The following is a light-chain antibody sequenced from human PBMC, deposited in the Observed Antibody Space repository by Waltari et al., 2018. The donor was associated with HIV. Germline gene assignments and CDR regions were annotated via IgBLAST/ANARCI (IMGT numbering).Light chain of an antibody. CDR3: CSYTGSTTWV. CDR1: SSDFGSYNV. V-gene: IGLV2-23*01. J-gene: IGLJ3*02. CDR2: EDN. Sequence: QSALTQPASVSGSPGQSITISCTGTSSDFGSYNVVPWYQQHPGKAPKLMIYEDNTRPSGVSNRFSGSKSGNTASLTISGLQAEDEADYYCCSYTGSTTWVFGGGTKLTVL.